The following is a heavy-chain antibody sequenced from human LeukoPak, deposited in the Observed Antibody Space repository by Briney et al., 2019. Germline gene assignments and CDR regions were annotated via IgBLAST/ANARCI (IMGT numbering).Heavy chain of an antibody. Sequence: GESLKISCQGSGYSFTSHWIAWVRQMPGKGLEWMGIIYPGDSDTRYSPSFQGQVTISADKSISTAYLQWNSLKASDTAMYYCARHAVRDGYNRHNDYWGQGALVTVSS. CDR3: ARHAVRDGYNRHNDY. CDR2: IYPGDSDT. J-gene: IGHJ4*02. D-gene: IGHD5-24*01. V-gene: IGHV5-51*01. CDR1: GYSFTSHW.